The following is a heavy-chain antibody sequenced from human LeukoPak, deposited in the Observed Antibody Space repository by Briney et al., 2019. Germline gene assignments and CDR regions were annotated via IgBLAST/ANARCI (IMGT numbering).Heavy chain of an antibody. J-gene: IGHJ4*02. CDR1: GFTFSSYS. D-gene: IGHD3-10*01. CDR2: ISSSSSYI. Sequence: GGSLRLSCAASGFTFSSYSMNWVRQAPGKGLEWVSSISSSSSYIYYADSVKGRFTISRDNSKNTLYLQMNSLRAEDTAVYYCARDISPITMVRGVKGGYFDYWGQGTLVTVSS. V-gene: IGHV3-21*04. CDR3: ARDISPITMVRGVKGGYFDY.